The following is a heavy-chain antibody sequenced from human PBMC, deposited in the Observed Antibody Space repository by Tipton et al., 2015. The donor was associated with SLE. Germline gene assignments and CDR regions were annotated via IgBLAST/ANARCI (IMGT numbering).Heavy chain of an antibody. CDR3: ARELTPYYGMDV. Sequence: LSLTCTVSGASISSYYWSWVRQPPGKGLEWIGYVYDIDSTNYNPSLKSRVTISLDPSKNQFSLKLSSVTAADTAIYYCARELTPYYGMDVWGQGTTVTVSS. J-gene: IGHJ6*02. V-gene: IGHV4-59*01. CDR1: GASISSYY. CDR2: VYDIDST.